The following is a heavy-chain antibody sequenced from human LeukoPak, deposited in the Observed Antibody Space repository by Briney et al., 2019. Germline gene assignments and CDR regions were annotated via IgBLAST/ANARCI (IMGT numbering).Heavy chain of an antibody. V-gene: IGHV3-23*01. Sequence: GGSLRLSCAASEFTFSSYAMSWVRQTPGKGLEWVSGIDPSGGGTYYADSVKGRFTISRDNSKNTLYLQMNSLRAEDTAAYYCAKISPLDYGGKPWALDIWGQGTMVTVSS. CDR1: EFTFSSYA. CDR2: IDPSGGGT. D-gene: IGHD4-23*01. CDR3: AKISPLDYGGKPWALDI. J-gene: IGHJ3*02.